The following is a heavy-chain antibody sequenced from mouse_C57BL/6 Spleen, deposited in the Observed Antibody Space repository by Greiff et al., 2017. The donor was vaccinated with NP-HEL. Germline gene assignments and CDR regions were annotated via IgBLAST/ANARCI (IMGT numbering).Heavy chain of an antibody. D-gene: IGHD1-1*01. CDR2: IDPSDSYT. CDR3: ARRAFYGGFAY. CDR1: GYTFTSYW. Sequence: VQLQQSGAELVKPGASVKLSCKASGYTFTSYWMQWVKQRPGQGLEWIGEIDPSDSYTNYNQKFKGKATLTVDTSSSTAYMQLSSLTSEDSAVYYCARRAFYGGFAYGGQGTLVTVSA. V-gene: IGHV1-50*01. J-gene: IGHJ3*01.